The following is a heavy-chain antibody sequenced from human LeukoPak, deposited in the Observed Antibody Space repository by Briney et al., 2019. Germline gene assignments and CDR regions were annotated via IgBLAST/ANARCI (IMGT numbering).Heavy chain of an antibody. J-gene: IGHJ4*02. V-gene: IGHV1-18*01. CDR1: GYTFTSYG. Sequence: GASVKVSCKASGYTFTSYGISWVRQAPGQGLEWMGWISAYNGNTNYAQKLQGRVTMTTDTSTSTAYMELRSLRSDDTAVYYCARVPRRYGSGSPYYFDYSGEGTPVTVSA. CDR3: ARVPRRYGSGSPYYFDY. CDR2: ISAYNGNT. D-gene: IGHD3-10*01.